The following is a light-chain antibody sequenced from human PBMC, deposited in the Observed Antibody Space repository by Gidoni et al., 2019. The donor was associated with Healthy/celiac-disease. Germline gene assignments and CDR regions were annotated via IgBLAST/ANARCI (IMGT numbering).Light chain of an antibody. CDR2: GAS. Sequence: EIVLTQSPGTLSLSPGERATLSCRASQSVSSSYLAWYQQKPGQAPRLLIYGASSRATGIPDRFSGSGSGTDFTLTISRLEPEDFAVYYCQQYGSSPATTFXQXTRLEIK. CDR1: QSVSSSY. CDR3: QQYGSSPATT. V-gene: IGKV3-20*01. J-gene: IGKJ5*01.